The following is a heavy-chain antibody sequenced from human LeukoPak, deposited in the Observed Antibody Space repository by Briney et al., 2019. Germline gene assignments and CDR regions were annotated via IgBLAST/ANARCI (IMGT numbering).Heavy chain of an antibody. J-gene: IGHJ4*02. CDR2: ISWNSDSI. D-gene: IGHD3-16*01. Sequence: PGGSLRLSCAASGFTFSSYTMHWVRQAPGKGLEWVSSISWNSDSIGYADSMKGRFTISRDNAKNSLYLQMNSLRAEDTAVYYCARGGRMVYFDYWGQGTLVTVSS. V-gene: IGHV3-9*01. CDR1: GFTFSSYT. CDR3: ARGGRMVYFDY.